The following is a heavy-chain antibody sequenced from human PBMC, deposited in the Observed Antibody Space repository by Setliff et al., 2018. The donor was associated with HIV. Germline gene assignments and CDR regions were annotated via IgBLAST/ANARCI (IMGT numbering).Heavy chain of an antibody. CDR1: GFTFSTSW. Sequence: PGGSLRLSCAASGFTFSTSWMTWVRQAPGQGLEWVANIKGDGSAEYYVDSAKGRFTISRDNAKNSLYLQMNSLRAEDTAIYYCASSRPPDDSSGFLDHRGQGTLVTVSS. D-gene: IGHD3-22*01. CDR2: IKGDGSAE. CDR3: ASSRPPDDSSGFLDH. V-gene: IGHV3-7*03. J-gene: IGHJ4*02.